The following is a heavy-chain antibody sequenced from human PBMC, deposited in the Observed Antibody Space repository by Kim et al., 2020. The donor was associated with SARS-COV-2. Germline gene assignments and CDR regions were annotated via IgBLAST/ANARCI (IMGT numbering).Heavy chain of an antibody. V-gene: IGHV3-30*04. CDR3: ARARGEYSSSWYWEFGWFDP. J-gene: IGHJ5*02. Sequence: GGSLRLSCAASGFTFSSYAMHWVRQAPGKGLEWVAVISYDGSNKYYADSVKGRFTISRDNSKNTLYLQMNSLRAEDTAVYYCARARGEYSSSWYWEFGWFDPWGQGTLVTVSS. CDR2: ISYDGSNK. CDR1: GFTFSSYA. D-gene: IGHD6-13*01.